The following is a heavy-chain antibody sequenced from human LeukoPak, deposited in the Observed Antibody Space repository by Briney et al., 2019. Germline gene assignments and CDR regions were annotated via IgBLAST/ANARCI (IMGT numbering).Heavy chain of an antibody. D-gene: IGHD3-22*01. CDR2: IRSKANSHAT. Sequence: PGGSLRLSCAASGFTFSGSALHWVRQASGKGLEWVGRIRSKANSHATAYAASVKGRFTISRDDSKNTAYLQMNSLKTEDTAVYYCTRHYYDSSGYYSFDYWGQGTLVTVSS. CDR3: TRHYYDSSGYYSFDY. V-gene: IGHV3-73*01. CDR1: GFTFSGSA. J-gene: IGHJ4*02.